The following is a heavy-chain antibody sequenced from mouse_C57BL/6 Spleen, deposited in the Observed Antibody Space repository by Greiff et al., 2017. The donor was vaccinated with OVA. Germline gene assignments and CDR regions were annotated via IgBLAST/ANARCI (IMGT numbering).Heavy chain of an antibody. CDR2: INPSSGYT. CDR3: ARSYDYDSYAMDY. V-gene: IGHV1-7*01. D-gene: IGHD2-4*01. Sequence: VQLKESGAELAKPGASVKLSCKASGYTFTSYWMHWVKQRPGQGLEWIGYINPSSGYTKYNQKFKDKATLTADKSSSTAYMQLSSLTYEDSAVYYCARSYDYDSYAMDYWGQGTSVTVSS. CDR1: GYTFTSYW. J-gene: IGHJ4*01.